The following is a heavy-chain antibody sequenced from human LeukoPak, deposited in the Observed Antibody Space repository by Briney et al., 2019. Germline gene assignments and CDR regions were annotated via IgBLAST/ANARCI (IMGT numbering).Heavy chain of an antibody. V-gene: IGHV4-61*02. CDR1: GGSISSGSYY. CDR2: IYTSGCT. Sequence: PSETLSLTCTVSGGSISSGSYYWSWIRQPAGKGLEWIGRIYTSGCTNYNPSLKSRVTISVDTSKNQFSLKLSSVTAADTAVYYCARDLSGDFYYYYYMDVWGKGTTVTVSS. J-gene: IGHJ6*03. CDR3: ARDLSGDFYYYYYMDV. D-gene: IGHD7-27*01.